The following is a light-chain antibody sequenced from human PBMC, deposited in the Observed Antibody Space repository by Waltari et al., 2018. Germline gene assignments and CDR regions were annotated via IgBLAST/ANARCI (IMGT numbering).Light chain of an antibody. CDR2: DAS. CDR3: QQRSNWPPLT. J-gene: IGKJ4*01. Sequence: EIVLTQSPATLPSSPGKRATLSCRASQSVGNYLAWYQQKPGQAPRLLIYDASNRATGIPARFSGSGSGTDFTLTISSLEPEDFAVYYCQQRSNWPPLTFGGGTKVEI. V-gene: IGKV3-11*01. CDR1: QSVGNY.